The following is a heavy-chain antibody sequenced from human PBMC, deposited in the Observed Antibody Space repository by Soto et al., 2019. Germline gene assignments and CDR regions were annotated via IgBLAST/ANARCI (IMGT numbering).Heavy chain of an antibody. CDR3: SKDLAYGSGSLEYYYYGMDV. V-gene: IGHV3-30*18. Sequence: GGSLRLSCAASGFTFSSYGMHWVRQAPGKGLEWVAVISYDGSNKYYADSVKGRFTISRDNSKNTLYLQMNSLRAEDTAVYYCSKDLAYGSGSLEYYYYGMDVWGQGTTVTVSS. J-gene: IGHJ6*02. CDR1: GFTFSSYG. CDR2: ISYDGSNK. D-gene: IGHD3-10*01.